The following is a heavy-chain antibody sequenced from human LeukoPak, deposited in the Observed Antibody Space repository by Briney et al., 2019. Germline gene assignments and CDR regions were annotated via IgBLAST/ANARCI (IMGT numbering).Heavy chain of an antibody. CDR1: GYTFTSYG. J-gene: IGHJ4*02. V-gene: IGHV1-18*01. CDR2: ISAYNGNT. Sequence: ASVKVSCKASGYTFTSYGISWVRQAPGQGLEWMGWISAYNGNTNYAQKLQGRVTMTTDTSTSTAYMDLRSLRSDDTAVYYCARRGRDGYNLAWYFDYWGQGTLVTVSS. CDR3: ARRGRDGYNLAWYFDY. D-gene: IGHD5-24*01.